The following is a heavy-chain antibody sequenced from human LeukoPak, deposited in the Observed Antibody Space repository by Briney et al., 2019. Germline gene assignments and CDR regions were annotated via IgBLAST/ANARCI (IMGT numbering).Heavy chain of an antibody. J-gene: IGHJ3*02. CDR2: ISAYSGNT. D-gene: IGHD3-22*01. V-gene: IGHV1-18*01. Sequence: GASVKVSCKASGYTFTSYGISWVRQAPGQGLEWMGWISAYSGNTNYAQKLQGRVTMTTDTSTSTAYMELRSLRSDDTAVYYCARALPLYYDSSGYYPVPSAFDIWGQGTMVTVSS. CDR1: GYTFTSYG. CDR3: ARALPLYYDSSGYYPVPSAFDI.